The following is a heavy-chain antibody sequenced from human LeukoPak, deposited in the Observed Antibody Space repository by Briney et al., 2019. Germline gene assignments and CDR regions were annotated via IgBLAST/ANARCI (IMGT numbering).Heavy chain of an antibody. Sequence: ASVKVSCKASGYTFTSYDINWVRQATGQGLEWMGWMNPNSGNTGYAQKFQGRVTITTDESTSTAYMELSSLRSEDTAVYYCATRWELLGEVIFDYWGQGTLVTVSS. V-gene: IGHV1-8*01. J-gene: IGHJ4*02. CDR2: MNPNSGNT. CDR3: ATRWELLGEVIFDY. D-gene: IGHD1-26*01. CDR1: GYTFTSYD.